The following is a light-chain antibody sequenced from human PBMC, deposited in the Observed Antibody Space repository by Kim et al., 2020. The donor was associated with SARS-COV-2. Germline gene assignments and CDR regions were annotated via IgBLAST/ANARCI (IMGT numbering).Light chain of an antibody. CDR2: GNN. CDR3: QSYDSRLKGV. V-gene: IGLV1-40*01. J-gene: IGLJ3*02. CDR1: SSNIGAGLD. Sequence: GQMVTISCTGSSSNIGAGLDVHWYQHLPKTAPKLLIFGNNNRPPGVPDRFSGSKSGTSAFLAIAGLQAEDEADYYCQSYDSRLKGVFGGGTQLTVL.